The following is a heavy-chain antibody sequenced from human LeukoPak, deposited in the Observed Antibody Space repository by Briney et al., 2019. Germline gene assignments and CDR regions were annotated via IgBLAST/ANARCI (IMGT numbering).Heavy chain of an antibody. J-gene: IGHJ5*02. Sequence: SETLSLTCTVSGGSVSSGSYYWSWIRQPPGKGLEWIGYIYYSGSTNYNPSLKSRVTISVDTSKNQFSLKLSSVTAADTAVYYCARDQLGYGGNWFDPRGQGTLVTVSS. CDR2: IYYSGST. D-gene: IGHD4-23*01. V-gene: IGHV4-61*01. CDR3: ARDQLGYGGNWFDP. CDR1: GGSVSSGSYY.